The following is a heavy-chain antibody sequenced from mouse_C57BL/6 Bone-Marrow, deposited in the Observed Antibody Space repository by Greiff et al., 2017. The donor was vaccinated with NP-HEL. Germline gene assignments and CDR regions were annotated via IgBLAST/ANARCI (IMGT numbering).Heavy chain of an antibody. CDR2: IYPGDGDT. V-gene: IGHV1-82*01. J-gene: IGHJ3*01. Sequence: VQLQQSGPELVKPGASVKISCKASGYAFSSSWMNWVKQRPGKGLEGIGRIYPGDGDTNYNGKFKGKATLTADKSSSTAYMQLSSLTSEDSAVYFCARSLLLLMFAYWGQGTLVTVSA. CDR3: ARSLLLLMFAY. CDR1: GYAFSSSW. D-gene: IGHD1-1*01.